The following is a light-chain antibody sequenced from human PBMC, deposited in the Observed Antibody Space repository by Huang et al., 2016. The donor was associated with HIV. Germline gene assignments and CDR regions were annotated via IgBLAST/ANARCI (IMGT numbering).Light chain of an antibody. CDR1: QSVSSY. Sequence: EIVLTQSPATLSLAPGERATLSCRASQSVSSYLAWYQQKPGQPPRLLIYDTSNRATDIPARFSGSGSVTDFTLTITSLEPDDFAVYYCQERSNWPELTFGGGTKVEIK. CDR3: QERSNWPELT. V-gene: IGKV3-11*01. CDR2: DTS. J-gene: IGKJ4*01.